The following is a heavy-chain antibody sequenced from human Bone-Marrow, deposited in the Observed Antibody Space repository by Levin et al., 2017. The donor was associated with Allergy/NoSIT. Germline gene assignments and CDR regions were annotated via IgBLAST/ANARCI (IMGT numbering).Heavy chain of an antibody. V-gene: IGHV3-23*01. J-gene: IGHJ4*02. CDR1: GFTFSSYA. CDR3: AKGDLGDFWSGYCPFDY. D-gene: IGHD3-3*01. Sequence: GGSLRLSCAASGFTFSSYAMSWVRQAPGKGLEWVSAISGSGGSTYYADSVKGRFTISRDNSKNTLYLQMNSLRAEDTAVYYCAKGDLGDFWSGYCPFDYWGQGTLVTVSS. CDR2: ISGSGGST.